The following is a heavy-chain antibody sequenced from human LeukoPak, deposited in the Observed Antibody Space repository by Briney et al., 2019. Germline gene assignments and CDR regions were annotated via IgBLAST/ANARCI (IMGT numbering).Heavy chain of an antibody. V-gene: IGHV3-23*01. CDR2: ISGSGGST. D-gene: IGHD2-21*01. CDR3: AKDRLAYCGGDCSSDY. J-gene: IGHJ4*02. CDR1: GFTFSSYA. Sequence: GGSLRLSCAASGFTFSSYAMSWVRQAPGKGLEWVSAISGSGGSTYYADSVKGRFTISRDNSKNTLYLQMNSLRAEETAVYYCAKDRLAYCGGDCSSDYWGQGTLVTVSS.